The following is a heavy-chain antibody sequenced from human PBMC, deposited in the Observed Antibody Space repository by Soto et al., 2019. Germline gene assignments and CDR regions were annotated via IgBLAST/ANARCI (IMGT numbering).Heavy chain of an antibody. CDR1: GCSISSSNW. CDR2: IYHSGST. J-gene: IGHJ4*02. CDR3: ARDPMKGGDSSGFDY. D-gene: IGHD3-22*01. Sequence: SETLSLTCAVSGCSISSSNWWSWVRPPPGKGLEWIGEIYHSGSTNYNPSLKSRVTISVDKSKNQFSLKLSSVTAADTAVYYCARDPMKGGDSSGFDYWGQGTLVTVSS. V-gene: IGHV4-4*02.